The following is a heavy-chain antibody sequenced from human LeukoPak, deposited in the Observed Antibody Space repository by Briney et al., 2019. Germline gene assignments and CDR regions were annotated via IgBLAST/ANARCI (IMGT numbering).Heavy chain of an antibody. CDR1: GGSISSYS. J-gene: IGHJ4*02. V-gene: IGHV4-59*04. D-gene: IGHD3-22*01. Sequence: PSETLSLTCTVSGGSISSYSWSWIRQPPGKGLEWIGYIYHSGGTYYNPSLKSRVTISVDRSKNQFSLKLSSVTAADTAVYYCATPLNYYDSSGYYPRYWGQGTLVTVSS. CDR2: IYHSGGT. CDR3: ATPLNYYDSSGYYPRY.